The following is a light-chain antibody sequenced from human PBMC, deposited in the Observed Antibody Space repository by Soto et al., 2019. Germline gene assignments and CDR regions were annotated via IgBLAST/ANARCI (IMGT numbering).Light chain of an antibody. CDR1: QTVRNY. Sequence: DIPLSLSPSSLSASVGDSVPITCRASQTVRNYLNSYQHKPRNAPKLLIEGAARLQTGVPSRFSGSGSGTDFTLTVSRRQPEDLSTYVSQQASSPPSTFGQGTKGE. CDR2: GAA. V-gene: IGKV1-39*01. CDR3: QQASSPPST. J-gene: IGKJ1*01.